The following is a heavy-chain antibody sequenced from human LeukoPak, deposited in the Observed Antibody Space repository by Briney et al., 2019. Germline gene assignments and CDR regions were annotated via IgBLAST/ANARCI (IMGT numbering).Heavy chain of an antibody. J-gene: IGHJ4*02. D-gene: IGHD3-10*01. CDR3: ASDEEFSWFFY. CDR2: IYHSGST. V-gene: IGHV4-38-2*02. CDR1: GYSISSGYY. Sequence: PSETLSLTCSVSGYSISSGYYWGWIRQPPGKGLEWVGSIYHSGSTYYNPSLKSRVTISVDTSKNQLSLKLTSVTAADTAVYYCASDEEFSWFFYWGQGTLVTVSS.